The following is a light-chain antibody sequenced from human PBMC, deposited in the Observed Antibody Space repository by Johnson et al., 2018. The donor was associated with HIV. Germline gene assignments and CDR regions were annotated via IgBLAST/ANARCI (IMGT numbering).Light chain of an antibody. V-gene: IGLV1-51*02. Sequence: QSVLTQPPSVSAAPGQKVTISCSGSSFNIGINFVSWYQQVPGTAPKLLICESNKRPSGIPNRFSGSKSGTSATLCITGLHTGDEADYYCGTWDSRLSVYGFGTGTKVTVL. J-gene: IGLJ1*01. CDR3: GTWDSRLSVYG. CDR2: ESN. CDR1: SFNIGINF.